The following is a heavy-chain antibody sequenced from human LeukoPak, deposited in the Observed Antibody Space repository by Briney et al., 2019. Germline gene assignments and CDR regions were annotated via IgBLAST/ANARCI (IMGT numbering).Heavy chain of an antibody. V-gene: IGHV1-18*01. Sequence: GASVKVSCKASGYTFTSYSISWVRQAPGQGLEWMGWISAYNGNTNYAQKLQGRVTMTTDTSTSTAYMELRSLRSDDTAVYYCARIRQYYYYYYYMDVWGKGTTVTVSS. CDR3: ARIRQYYYYYYYMDV. J-gene: IGHJ6*03. D-gene: IGHD4-11*01. CDR1: GYTFTSYS. CDR2: ISAYNGNT.